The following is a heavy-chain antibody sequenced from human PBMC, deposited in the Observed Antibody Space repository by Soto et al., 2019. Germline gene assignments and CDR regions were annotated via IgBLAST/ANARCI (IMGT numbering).Heavy chain of an antibody. J-gene: IGHJ6*02. Sequence: PVGSLRLSCVGSGFRFSDYPLNWVRQAPGQGLEWVANINRRGTSTNCVDSVRGRFSTSRDNTRNSLYLNMDSLRVGDTATYYCVRGTPTPGLDIWGRGTTVTVSS. D-gene: IGHD1-1*01. CDR3: VRGTPTPGLDI. V-gene: IGHV3-7*03. CDR2: INRRGTST. CDR1: GFRFSDYP.